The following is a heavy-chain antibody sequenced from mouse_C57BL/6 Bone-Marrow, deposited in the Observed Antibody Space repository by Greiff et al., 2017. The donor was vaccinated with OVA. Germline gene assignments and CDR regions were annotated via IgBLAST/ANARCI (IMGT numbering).Heavy chain of an antibody. Sequence: VKLVESGAELARPGASVKLSCKASGYTFTSYGISWVKQRTGQGLEWIGEIYPRSGNTYYNEKFKGKATLTADKSSSTAYMELRSLTSEDSAVYFCARREDDGSSYFDYWGQGTTLTVSS. CDR1: GYTFTSYG. V-gene: IGHV1-81*01. J-gene: IGHJ2*01. CDR2: IYPRSGNT. CDR3: ARREDDGSSYFDY. D-gene: IGHD2-3*01.